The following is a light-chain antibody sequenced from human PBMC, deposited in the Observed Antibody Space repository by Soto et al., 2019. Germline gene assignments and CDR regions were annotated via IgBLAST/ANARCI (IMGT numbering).Light chain of an antibody. Sequence: IQLTQSPSSLSASVGDRVTISCRSSQYIGSYLNWYQLKPGKVPKLLIYASSLLHTGVPSRFSGSESGTDFTLTISSLQPEDVATYFCQQSFDTPLTFGGGTKVDIK. CDR3: QQSFDTPLT. V-gene: IGKV1-39*01. J-gene: IGKJ4*01. CDR2: ASS. CDR1: QYIGSY.